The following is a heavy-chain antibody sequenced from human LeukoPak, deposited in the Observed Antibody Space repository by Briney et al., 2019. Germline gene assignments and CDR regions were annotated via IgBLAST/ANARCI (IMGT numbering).Heavy chain of an antibody. CDR3: ARARGIVGARRHFDY. D-gene: IGHD1-26*01. CDR2: ISYDGSNK. CDR1: GFTFSSYC. Sequence: GGSLRLSCAASGFTFSSYCMPWVRQAPGKGLEWVAVISYDGSNKYYADSVKGRFTISRDNSKNTLYLQMNSLRAEDTAVYYCARARGIVGARRHFDYWGQGTLVTVSS. V-gene: IGHV3-30*03. J-gene: IGHJ4*02.